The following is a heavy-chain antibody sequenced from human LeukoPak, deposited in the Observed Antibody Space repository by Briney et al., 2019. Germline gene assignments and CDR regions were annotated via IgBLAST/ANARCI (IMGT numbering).Heavy chain of an antibody. J-gene: IGHJ3*02. CDR1: GFTFSSYA. CDR2: IWYDGSNK. V-gene: IGHV3-33*01. Sequence: QPGRSLRLSCAASGFTFSSYAMHWVRQAPGKGLEWVAFIWYDGSNKDYTDSVKGRFTISRDNAKNRLHLQMNSLRAEDTAVYYCASARPTSSWTAFDIWGQGTMVTVSS. CDR3: ASARPTSSWTAFDI. D-gene: IGHD6-13*01.